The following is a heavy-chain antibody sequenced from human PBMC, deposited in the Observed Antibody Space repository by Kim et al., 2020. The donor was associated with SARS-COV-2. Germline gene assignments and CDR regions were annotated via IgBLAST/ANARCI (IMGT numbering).Heavy chain of an antibody. CDR2: IYDNGGHT. D-gene: IGHD3-3*01. V-gene: IGHV3-23*01. Sequence: GGSLRLSCAVSEFTFSRYAMTWVRQAPGNGLEWVSVIYDNGGHTYYADSVKGRFTISRDNSKNTLYLQMNSLRAEDTAVYYCAKGYYDSWSGTSDYYGMGVWGQGTTVTVSS. J-gene: IGHJ6*02. CDR1: EFTFSRYA. CDR3: AKGYYDSWSGTSDYYGMGV.